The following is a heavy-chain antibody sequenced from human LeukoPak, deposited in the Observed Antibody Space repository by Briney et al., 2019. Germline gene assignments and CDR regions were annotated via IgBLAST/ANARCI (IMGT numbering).Heavy chain of an antibody. D-gene: IGHD3-22*01. V-gene: IGHV3-30-3*01. CDR2: ISYDGSNK. J-gene: IGHJ3*02. Sequence: GGSLRLSCAASGFTFSSYAMHWVRQAPGKGLEWVAVISYDGSNKYYADSVKGRFTISRDNSKNTLYLQMNSLRAEDTAVCYCASLRWDSSGLQPFDAFDIWGQGTMVTVSS. CDR3: ASLRWDSSGLQPFDAFDI. CDR1: GFTFSSYA.